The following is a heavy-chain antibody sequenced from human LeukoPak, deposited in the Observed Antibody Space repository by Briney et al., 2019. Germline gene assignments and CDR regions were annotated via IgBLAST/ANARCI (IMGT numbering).Heavy chain of an antibody. CDR3: ARGRNYGDRAVRAFDI. Sequence: GGSLRLSCAASGFTFSSYSMNWVRQAPGKGLEWVSSFTSSSSYIYYADSVKGRFTISRDNAKNSLYLQMNSLRAEDTAVYYCARGRNYGDRAVRAFDIWGQGTMVTVSS. CDR1: GFTFSSYS. D-gene: IGHD4-17*01. V-gene: IGHV3-21*01. CDR2: FTSSSSYI. J-gene: IGHJ3*02.